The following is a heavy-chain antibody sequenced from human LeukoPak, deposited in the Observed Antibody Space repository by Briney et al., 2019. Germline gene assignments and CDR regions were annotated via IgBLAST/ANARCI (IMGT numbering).Heavy chain of an antibody. V-gene: IGHV3-48*04. CDR2: ITSSGGTI. Sequence: GGSLRLSCAASGFTFSSYSMNWVRQAPGKGLEWVSYITSSGGTIYYADSVKGRFTISRDNAKNLLYLQMNSLRAEDTAACYCVRDLTSGRDDAFDIWGQGTMVTVSS. D-gene: IGHD6-19*01. CDR3: VRDLTSGRDDAFDI. J-gene: IGHJ3*02. CDR1: GFTFSSYS.